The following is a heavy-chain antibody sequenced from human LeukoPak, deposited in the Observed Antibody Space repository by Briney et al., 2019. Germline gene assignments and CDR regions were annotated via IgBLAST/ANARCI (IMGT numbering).Heavy chain of an antibody. Sequence: SETLSLTCTVSGGSISSYYWSWIRQPPGKGLEWIGYIYYSGSTNYNPSLKSRVTISVDTSKNQFSPKLSSVTAADTAVYYCARDLSPNWYFDLWGRGTLVTVSS. CDR3: ARDLSPNWYFDL. CDR1: GGSISSYY. J-gene: IGHJ2*01. V-gene: IGHV4-59*01. CDR2: IYYSGST.